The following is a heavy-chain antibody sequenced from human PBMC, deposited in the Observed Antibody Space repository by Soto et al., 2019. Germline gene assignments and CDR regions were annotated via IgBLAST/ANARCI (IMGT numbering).Heavy chain of an antibody. Sequence: PGGSLRLSCAASGFTFDDYAMHWVRQAPGKGLEWVSGISWNSGSIGYADSVKGRFTISRDNAKNSLYLQMNSLRAEDTALYYCAKDLSELPVAFDNWGQGTMVTVSS. V-gene: IGHV3-9*01. CDR2: ISWNSGSI. CDR1: GFTFDDYA. D-gene: IGHD1-7*01. J-gene: IGHJ3*02. CDR3: AKDLSELPVAFDN.